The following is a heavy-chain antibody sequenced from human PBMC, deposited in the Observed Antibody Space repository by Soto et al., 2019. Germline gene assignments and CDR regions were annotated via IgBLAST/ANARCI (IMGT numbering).Heavy chain of an antibody. CDR2: ISSSSSYI. CDR3: ATTSGSG. D-gene: IGHD3-10*01. Sequence: EVQLVESGGGLVKPGGSLRLSCAASGFTFSSYSMNWVRQAPGKGLEWVSSISSSSSYIYYADSVKGRFTISRDDAKNSLYLQMNSLRAADTAVFSCATTSGSGWGQGTLVTVSS. V-gene: IGHV3-21*01. CDR1: GFTFSSYS. J-gene: IGHJ4*02.